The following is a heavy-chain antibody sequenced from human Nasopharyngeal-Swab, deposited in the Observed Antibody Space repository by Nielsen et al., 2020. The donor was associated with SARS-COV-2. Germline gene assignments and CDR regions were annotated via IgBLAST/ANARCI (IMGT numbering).Heavy chain of an antibody. CDR2: VYPGNSEV. V-gene: IGHV5-51*01. Sequence: GESLKISCMASGSSFVNHWIGWVRQKPGKGLEWMGMVYPGNSEVAYNPSFQGQVTISADKSINTAYLQWSSLRASDTAIYFCARRAARDGYNYEVDPWGQGTLVTVSS. D-gene: IGHD5-24*01. CDR1: GSSFVNHW. J-gene: IGHJ5*02. CDR3: ARRAARDGYNYEVDP.